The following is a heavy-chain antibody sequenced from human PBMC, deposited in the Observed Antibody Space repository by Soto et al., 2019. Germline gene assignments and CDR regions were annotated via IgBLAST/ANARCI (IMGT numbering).Heavy chain of an antibody. CDR1: GFTFSSYW. V-gene: IGHV3-7*04. J-gene: IGHJ6*02. CDR2: IKQDGSEK. Sequence: GGSLRLSCAASGFTFSSYWMSWVRQAPGKGLEWVANIKQDGSEKYYVDSVKGRFTISRDNAKNSLYLQMNGLRAEDAAVYYCSGARRLYYYGMDVWGQGTTVTVSS. CDR3: SGARRLYYYGMDV.